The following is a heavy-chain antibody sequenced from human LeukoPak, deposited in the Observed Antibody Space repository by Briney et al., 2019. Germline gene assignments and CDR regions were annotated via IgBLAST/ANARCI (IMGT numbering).Heavy chain of an antibody. CDR1: GSIFSVYY. J-gene: IGHJ5*02. CDR3: ATSQTVNGVEAMRFDP. D-gene: IGHD2-21*02. V-gene: IGHV3-11*01. CDR2: ITRSGSTI. Sequence: GGFLRLSCAASGSIFSVYYMSWIRQAPGKGLEWISYITRSGSTIYYAESVRGRFTISRDDAKNSLYLQMNSLRAEDTAVYYCATSQTVNGVEAMRFDPWGQGTLVIVSS.